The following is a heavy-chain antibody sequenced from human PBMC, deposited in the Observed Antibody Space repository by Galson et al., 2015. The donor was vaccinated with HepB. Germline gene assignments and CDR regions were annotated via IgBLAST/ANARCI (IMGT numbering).Heavy chain of an antibody. V-gene: IGHV3-21*01. CDR2: ISSSSSYI. CDR1: GFTFSSYS. D-gene: IGHD3-3*01. J-gene: IGHJ6*03. Sequence: SLRLSCAASGFTFSSYSMNWVRQAPGKGLEWVSSISSSSSYIYYADSVKGRFTISRDNAKNSLYLQMNSLRAEDTAVYYCAREEGATIFGVPNYYYYYMDVWGKGTTVTVSS. CDR3: AREEGATIFGVPNYYYYYMDV.